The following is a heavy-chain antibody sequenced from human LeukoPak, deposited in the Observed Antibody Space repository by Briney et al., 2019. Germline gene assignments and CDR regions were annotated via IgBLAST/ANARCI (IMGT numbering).Heavy chain of an antibody. CDR3: ARSMYCGGDCYYYFDY. Sequence: IHWVRQAPGKGLVWVSRINSDGTIIGYADSVKGRFTISRDNAKNILYLQMNSLRADDTAVYYCARSMYCGGDCYYYFDYWGQGTLVTVSS. CDR2: INSDGTII. J-gene: IGHJ4*02. V-gene: IGHV3-74*01. D-gene: IGHD2-21*02.